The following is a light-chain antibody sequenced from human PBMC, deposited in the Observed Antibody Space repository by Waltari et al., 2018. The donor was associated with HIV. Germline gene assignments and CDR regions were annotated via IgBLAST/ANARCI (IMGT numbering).Light chain of an antibody. V-gene: IGLV1-47*01. CDR1: SSNLGSNY. CDR3: ATRDGSLKV. J-gene: IGLJ3*02. CDR2: RNN. Sequence: QSVLTQPPSASGTPGQGVTISCVGDSSNLGSNYVYWYQQRPGTAPKVLIYRNNQRPSGVPDRFSGSKSGASASLTISGLRSADEAVYFCATRDGSLKVFGGGTKLTVL.